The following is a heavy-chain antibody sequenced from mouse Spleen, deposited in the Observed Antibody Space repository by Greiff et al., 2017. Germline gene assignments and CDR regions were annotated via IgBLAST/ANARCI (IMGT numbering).Heavy chain of an antibody. CDR1: GFTFSDYG. CDR2: ISNLAYSI. Sequence: EVQGVESGGGLVKPGGSLKLSCAASGFTFSDYGMAWVRQAPGKGLEWVAFISNLAYSIYYADTVTGRFTISRENAKNTLYLEMSSLRSEDTAMYYCARHDGTFYAMDYWGQGTSVTVSS. CDR3: ARHDGTFYAMDY. V-gene: IGHV5-15*01. J-gene: IGHJ4*01. D-gene: IGHD2-3*01.